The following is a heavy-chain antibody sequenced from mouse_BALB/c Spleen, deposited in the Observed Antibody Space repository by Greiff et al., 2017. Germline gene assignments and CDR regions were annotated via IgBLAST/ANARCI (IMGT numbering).Heavy chain of an antibody. CDR1: GFTFSDYY. V-gene: IGHV5-4*02. D-gene: IGHD2-1*01. CDR3: ASIYSLAY. CDR2: ISDGGSYT. Sequence: EVKLVESGGGLVKPGGSLKLSCAASGFTFSDYYMYWVRQTPEKRLEWVATISDGGSYTYYPDSVKGRFTISRDNAKNNLYLQMSSLKSEDTAMYYCASIYSLAYWGQGTLVTVSA. J-gene: IGHJ3*01.